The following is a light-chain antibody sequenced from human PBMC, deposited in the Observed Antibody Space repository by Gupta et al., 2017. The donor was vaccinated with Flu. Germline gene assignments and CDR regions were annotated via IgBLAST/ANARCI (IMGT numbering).Light chain of an antibody. CDR2: EAS. CDR3: QQNSNCPPRM. V-gene: IGKV3-11*01. Sequence: ELMLTQSPATRALSPGERPTLSCSASQSVSSYLAWYQQKPGQAPRLLIYEASNRATGIPDRFSGSGSGTDFTLTISSRQAEDFAVYYCQQNSNCPPRMFGRGTKVEIK. CDR1: QSVSSY. J-gene: IGKJ4*02.